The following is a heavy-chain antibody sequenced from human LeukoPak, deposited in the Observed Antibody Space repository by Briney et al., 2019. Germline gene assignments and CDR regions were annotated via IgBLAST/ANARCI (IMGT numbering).Heavy chain of an antibody. Sequence: GGSLRLSCTASGLTFSDHYMDWARQAPGKGLEWVGRMRNKARRYTTEYAASVKGRFTISRDDSKNSLYLQMNSLKTDDTAMYYCTYLGAYNFYWGQGTLVTVSS. V-gene: IGHV3-72*01. CDR1: GLTFSDHY. J-gene: IGHJ4*02. CDR2: MRNKARRYTT. D-gene: IGHD1-1*01. CDR3: TYLGAYNFY.